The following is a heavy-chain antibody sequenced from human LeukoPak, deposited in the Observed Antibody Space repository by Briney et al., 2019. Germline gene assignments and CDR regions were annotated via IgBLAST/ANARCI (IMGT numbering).Heavy chain of an antibody. CDR2: INPNSGGT. V-gene: IGHV1-2*02. J-gene: IGHJ5*02. CDR1: GYTFTGYY. CDR3: ARVSSGWYHNWFDP. D-gene: IGHD6-19*01. Sequence: ASVKVSCKASGYTFTGYYMHWVRQAPGQGLEWMGWINPNSGGTNYAQKFQGRVTMTRDTSISTAYMELSRLRSDDTAVCYCARVSSGWYHNWFDPWGQGTLVTVSS.